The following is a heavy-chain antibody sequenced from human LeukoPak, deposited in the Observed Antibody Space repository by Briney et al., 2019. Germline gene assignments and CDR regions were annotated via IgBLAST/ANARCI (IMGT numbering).Heavy chain of an antibody. J-gene: IGHJ5*01. CDR3: ARLISSGWYGS. Sequence: GGSLRLSCAASEFTFSNSWMTWVRQAPGKGLEWVANINNDGSEEYYVDSVKGRFTISRDNAKNSLYLQMSSLRAEDTAVYYCARLISSGWYGSWGQGTLVTVSS. V-gene: IGHV3-7*01. CDR2: INNDGSEE. D-gene: IGHD6-19*01. CDR1: EFTFSNSW.